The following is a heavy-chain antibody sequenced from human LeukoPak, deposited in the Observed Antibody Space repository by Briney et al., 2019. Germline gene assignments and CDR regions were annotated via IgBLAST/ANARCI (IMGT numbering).Heavy chain of an antibody. CDR3: AFPAHHWLVRGAFDI. D-gene: IGHD6-19*01. V-gene: IGHV3-74*01. Sequence: PGGSLRLSCAASGNYWMHWVRQAPGKGLVWVSHINSDGSWTSYADSVKGRFTISRDNSKRTLYLQLNNLRVEDTAIYYCAFPAHHWLVRGAFDIWGQGTVVTVSS. J-gene: IGHJ3*02. CDR2: INSDGSWT. CDR1: GNYW.